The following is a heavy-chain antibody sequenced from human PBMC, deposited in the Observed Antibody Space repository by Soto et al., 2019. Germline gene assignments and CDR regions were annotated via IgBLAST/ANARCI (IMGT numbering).Heavy chain of an antibody. CDR3: ARGGLGWEPSEH. J-gene: IGHJ4*02. D-gene: IGHD1-1*01. CDR1: GYTFSSYG. CDR2: ISVYNHNT. Sequence: QVQLVQSGAEVKKPGASVKVSCKASGYTFSSYGIIWVRQAPGQGLEWMGWISVYNHNTHYAQNLQGRVTMSTDTSTSTAYMELRRLKSDDTAVYFCARGGLGWEPSEHWGQGTLVTVSS. V-gene: IGHV1-18*01.